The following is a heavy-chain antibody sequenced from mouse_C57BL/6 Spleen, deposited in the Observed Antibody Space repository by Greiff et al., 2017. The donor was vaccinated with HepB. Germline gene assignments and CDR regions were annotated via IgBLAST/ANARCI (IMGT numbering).Heavy chain of an antibody. V-gene: IGHV1-61*01. J-gene: IGHJ2*01. CDR1: GYTFTSYW. D-gene: IGHD2-3*01. CDR3: ASCDGTLGY. CDR2: IYPSDSET. Sequence: QLQQPGAELVRPGSSVKLSCKASGYTFTSYWMDWVKQRPGQGLEWIGNIYPSDSETHYNQKFKDKATLTVDKSSSTAYMQLSSLTSEDSAVYYCASCDGTLGYWGQGTTLTVSS.